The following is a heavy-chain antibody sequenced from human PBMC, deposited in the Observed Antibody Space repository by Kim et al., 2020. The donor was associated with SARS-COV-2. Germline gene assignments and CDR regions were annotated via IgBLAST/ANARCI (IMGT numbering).Heavy chain of an antibody. D-gene: IGHD6-13*01. V-gene: IGHV3-23*01. CDR1: GFTFSSYA. J-gene: IGHJ4*02. Sequence: GGSLRLSCAASGFTFSSYAMSWVRQAPGKGLEWVSAISGSGGSTYYADSVKGRFTISRDNSKNTLYLQMNSLRAEDTAVYYCAIYSSSWYGGLVKTFDYWGQGTLVTVSS. CDR2: ISGSGGST. CDR3: AIYSSSWYGGLVKTFDY.